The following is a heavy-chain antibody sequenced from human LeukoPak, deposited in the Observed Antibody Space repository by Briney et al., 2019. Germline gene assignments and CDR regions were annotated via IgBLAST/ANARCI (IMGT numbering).Heavy chain of an antibody. CDR2: VYHSGSI. V-gene: IGHV4-4*02. CDR1: GGSISTYNW. Sequence: PSETLSLTCAVSGGSISTYNWWSWVRQPPGKGLEWVGSVYHSGSIYYNPSLKSRVIMSVDTSKNQFSLKLSSLTAADTAVYYCARRRRGYSYGLNYMDVWGKGTTVTISS. D-gene: IGHD5-18*01. CDR3: ARRRRGYSYGLNYMDV. J-gene: IGHJ6*03.